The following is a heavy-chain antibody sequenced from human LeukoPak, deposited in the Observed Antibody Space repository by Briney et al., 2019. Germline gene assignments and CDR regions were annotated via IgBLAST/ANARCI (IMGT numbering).Heavy chain of an antibody. CDR2: IYYSRST. V-gene: IGHV4-39*01. D-gene: IGHD2/OR15-2a*01. Sequence: SETLSLTCTVSGGSISSSSYYWGWIRQPPGKGLEWIGSIYYSRSTYYNPSLKSRVTISVDTSKNQFSLKLSSVTAADTAVYYCASPTERGRSTYFDYWGQGTLVTVSS. CDR1: GGSISSSSYY. CDR3: ASPTERGRSTYFDY. J-gene: IGHJ4*02.